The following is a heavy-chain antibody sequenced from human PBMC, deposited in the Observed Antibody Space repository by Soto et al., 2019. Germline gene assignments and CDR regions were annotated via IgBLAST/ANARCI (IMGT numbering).Heavy chain of an antibody. CDR2: IYYSGST. CDR1: GGSISSSSYY. D-gene: IGHD3-10*01. J-gene: IGHJ6*03. V-gene: IGHV4-39*01. Sequence: SETLSLTCTVSGGSISSSSYYWGWIRQPPGKGLEWIGSIYYSGSTYYNPSLKSRVTISVDTSKNQFSLKLSSVTAADTAVYYCARRLHALNYYGSGSYPLYYYYMDVWGKGTTVTVSS. CDR3: ARRLHALNYYGSGSYPLYYYYMDV.